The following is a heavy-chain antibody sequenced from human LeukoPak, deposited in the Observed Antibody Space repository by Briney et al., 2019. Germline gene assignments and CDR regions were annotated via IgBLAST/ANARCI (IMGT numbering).Heavy chain of an antibody. V-gene: IGHV4-31*03. D-gene: IGHD3-22*01. CDR2: IYYSGST. J-gene: IGHJ3*02. CDR1: GGSISSGGYY. Sequence: SETLSLTCTVSGGSISSGGYYWSWIRQHPGKGLEWIGYIYYSGSTYYNPSLKSRVTISVDTSKNQFSLKLSSVTAADTAVYYCARDAGKVYYYDSSGPNDAFDIWGQGTMVTVSS. CDR3: ARDAGKVYYYDSSGPNDAFDI.